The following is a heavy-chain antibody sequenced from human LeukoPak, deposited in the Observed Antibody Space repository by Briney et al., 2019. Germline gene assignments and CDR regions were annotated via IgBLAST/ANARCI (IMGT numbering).Heavy chain of an antibody. J-gene: IGHJ4*02. D-gene: IGHD5-12*01. CDR3: ATGYRSAYSWDS. Sequence: GGSLRLSCAASGFTSSVYYMFWVRQAPGKGLVWVSNISPDATNSKYADFVEGRFTISRDNAKNTLYLQLNSLRVEDAAVYYCATGYRSAYSWDSWGQGTLVTVSS. CDR1: GFTSSVYY. CDR2: ISPDATNS. V-gene: IGHV3-74*03.